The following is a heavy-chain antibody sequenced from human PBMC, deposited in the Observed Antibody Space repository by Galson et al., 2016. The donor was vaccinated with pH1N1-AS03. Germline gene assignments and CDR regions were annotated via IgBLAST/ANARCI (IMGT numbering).Heavy chain of an antibody. V-gene: IGHV1-18*04. CDR3: ARDRNTVTGTLPYDY. Sequence: SVKVSCKASGYTFSNYDFSWLRQTPGQGLEWMGWIGARSGHANYAQAFQGRVSMTIDASTTTTNMELRSLTTDDTAVYFCARDRNTVTGTLPYDYWGQGTLLTASS. J-gene: IGHJ4*02. CDR1: GYTFSNYD. D-gene: IGHD4-17*01. CDR2: IGARSGHA.